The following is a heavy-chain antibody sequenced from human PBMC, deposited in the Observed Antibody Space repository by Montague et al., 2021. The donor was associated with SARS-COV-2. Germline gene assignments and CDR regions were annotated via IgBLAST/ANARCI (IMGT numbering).Heavy chain of an antibody. CDR2: ICYKETT. Sequence: SETLSLTCSRLGGCNRGEDRSRTRLYSSQAWNSYGDICYKETTNYNPSLKSRVTFSVDTSKNQFSLKLISVTAADTAVYFCAGEDRWNWFHPWGQGVLVTVSS. CDR3: AGEDRWNWFHP. J-gene: IGHJ5*02. V-gene: IGHV4-59*01. CDR1: GGCNRGED. D-gene: IGHD5-24*01.